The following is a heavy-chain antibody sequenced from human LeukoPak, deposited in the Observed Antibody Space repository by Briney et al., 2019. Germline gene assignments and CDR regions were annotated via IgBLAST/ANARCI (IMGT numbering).Heavy chain of an antibody. Sequence: SETLSLTCTVSGYSISSGYYWGWIRQPPGKGLEWIGSIYHSGSTYYNPSLKSRVTISVDTSKNQFSLKLSSVTAADTAVYYCATDRGYLQFDYWGQGTLVTVSS. CDR2: IYHSGST. CDR1: GYSISSGYY. V-gene: IGHV4-38-2*02. J-gene: IGHJ4*02. D-gene: IGHD3-22*01. CDR3: ATDRGYLQFDY.